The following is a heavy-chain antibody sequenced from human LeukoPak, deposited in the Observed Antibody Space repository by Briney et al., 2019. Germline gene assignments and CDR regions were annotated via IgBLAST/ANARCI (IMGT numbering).Heavy chain of an antibody. CDR1: GFTFSSYS. Sequence: GGSLRLSCAASGFTFSSYSMNWVRQAPGKGLEWVSSISSSSSYIYYADTVKGRFTISRDNAKNSLNLQMNSLRAEDTAVYYCARGHYDILSDSLNQVGYWGQGNLVTVSS. J-gene: IGHJ4*02. D-gene: IGHD3-9*01. V-gene: IGHV3-21*01. CDR2: ISSSSSYI. CDR3: ARGHYDILSDSLNQVGY.